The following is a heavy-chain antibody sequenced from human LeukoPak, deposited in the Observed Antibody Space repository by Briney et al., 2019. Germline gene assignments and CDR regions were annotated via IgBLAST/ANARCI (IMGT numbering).Heavy chain of an antibody. CDR1: EFSVGSNY. CDR3: ARLARYSWSPISPLYYYYYMDV. D-gene: IGHD1-26*01. J-gene: IGHJ6*03. Sequence: PGGSLRLSCAASEFSVGSNYMTWVRQAPGKGLEWVSLIYSGGSTYYADSVKGRFTISRDNSKNTLYLQMNSLRSGDTAVYYCARLARYSWSPISPLYYYYYMDVWGKGTTVTVSS. V-gene: IGHV3-66*04. CDR2: IYSGGST.